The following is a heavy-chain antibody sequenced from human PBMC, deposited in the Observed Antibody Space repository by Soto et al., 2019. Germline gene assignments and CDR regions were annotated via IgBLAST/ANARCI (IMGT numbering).Heavy chain of an antibody. J-gene: IGHJ3*02. CDR2: ISGNTFTI. D-gene: IGHD3-10*01. CDR1: GFTFDDYA. V-gene: IGHV3-9*01. CDR3: AKDRERGQFGAASFDI. Sequence: EVQLVESGGGLVQPGRSLRLSCAASGFTFDDYAMHWVRQVPGKGLEWVSGISGNTFTICYADSVKGRFTISRDNAKNSLNLQMNSLRAADTALYYCAKDRERGQFGAASFDIWGQGTMVTVSS.